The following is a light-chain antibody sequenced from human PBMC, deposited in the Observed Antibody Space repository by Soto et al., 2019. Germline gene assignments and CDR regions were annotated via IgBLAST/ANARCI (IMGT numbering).Light chain of an antibody. CDR2: DAS. J-gene: IGKJ2*01. CDR3: QQYDNLPYT. V-gene: IGKV1-33*01. CDR1: QDIYIY. Sequence: DIQMTQSPSSLFASVGDRVSITCQASQDIYIYLNWFQGQPGRPPKLLIYDASHLDTGVPSRFSGSRSGTDFTLTISSLQPEDVATYFCQQYDNLPYTFGQGTNLEI.